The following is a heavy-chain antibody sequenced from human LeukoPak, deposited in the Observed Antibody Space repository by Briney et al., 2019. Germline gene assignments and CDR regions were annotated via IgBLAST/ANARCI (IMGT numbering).Heavy chain of an antibody. CDR1: GGTFSSYA. V-gene: IGHV1-69*13. CDR3: ARILKREYSYGDYYYYGMDV. Sequence: SVKVSCKASGGTFSSYAISWVRQAPGQGLEWMGGIIPIFGTANYAQKFQGRVTITADESTSTAYMELSSLRSEDTAVYYCARILKREYSYGDYYYYGMDVWGQGTTVTVSS. CDR2: IIPIFGTA. D-gene: IGHD5-18*01. J-gene: IGHJ6*02.